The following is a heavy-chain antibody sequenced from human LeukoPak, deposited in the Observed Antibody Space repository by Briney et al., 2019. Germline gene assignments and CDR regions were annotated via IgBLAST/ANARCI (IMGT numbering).Heavy chain of an antibody. D-gene: IGHD3-10*01. V-gene: IGHV3-21*01. CDR3: ARDQMGSGSQYYYYYYYMDV. CDR1: GFTFSSYS. J-gene: IGHJ6*03. Sequence: EAGGSLRLSCAASGFTFSSYSMNWVRQAPGKGLEWVSSISSSSGYIYYADSVKGRFTISRDNAKNSLYLQMNSLRAEDTAVYYCARDQMGSGSQYYYYYYYMDVWGKGTTVTVSS. CDR2: ISSSSGYI.